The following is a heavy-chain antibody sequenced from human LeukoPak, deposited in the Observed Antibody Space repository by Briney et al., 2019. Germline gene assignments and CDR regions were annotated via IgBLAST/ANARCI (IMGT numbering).Heavy chain of an antibody. D-gene: IGHD3-22*01. CDR1: GFTVSSNY. CDR3: ARVYYDSTYYFDY. J-gene: IGHJ4*02. Sequence: GGSLRLSCAASGFTVSSNYMSRVRQAPGKGLEWVSVIYSGGSTYYADSVKGRFTISRDNSKNTLYLQMNSLRAEDTAVYYCARVYYDSTYYFDYWGQGTLVTVSS. CDR2: IYSGGST. V-gene: IGHV3-53*01.